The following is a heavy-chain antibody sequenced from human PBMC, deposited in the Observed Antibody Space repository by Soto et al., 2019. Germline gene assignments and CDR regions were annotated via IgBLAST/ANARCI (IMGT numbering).Heavy chain of an antibody. CDR2: IYYVGST. V-gene: IGHV4-31*03. J-gene: IGHJ5*02. CDR3: AQIETSRPEFNT. Sequence: QVQLQESGPGLVKPSQTLSLICTVSGDSIRNGFYYWSWIRQHPGKGLEWIGNIYYVGSTSYNPSLKSRVTISIARSKNQCSLTLNSVPAAETAVYYCAQIETSRPEFNTWGQGTLVIVTS. CDR1: GDSIRNGFYY.